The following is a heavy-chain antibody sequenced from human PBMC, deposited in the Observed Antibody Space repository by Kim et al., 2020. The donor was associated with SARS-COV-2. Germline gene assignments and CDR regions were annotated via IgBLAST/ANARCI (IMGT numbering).Heavy chain of an antibody. J-gene: IGHJ5*01. Sequence: SETLSLTCTVSVGSISTYYWSWIRQPPGKGLEWIGFIYFRGSSNYNPSLKSRVSTSVDTSKNQFSLKLTSVTAADTAVYYCARSAPAGGGTPEIPFDSWGQGTLVTVSS. CDR1: VGSISTYY. CDR2: IYFRGSS. V-gene: IGHV4-59*08. CDR3: ARSAPAGGGTPEIPFDS. D-gene: IGHD1-1*01.